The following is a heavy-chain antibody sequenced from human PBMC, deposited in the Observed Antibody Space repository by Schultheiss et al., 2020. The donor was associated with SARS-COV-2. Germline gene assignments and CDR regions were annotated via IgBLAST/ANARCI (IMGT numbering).Heavy chain of an antibody. D-gene: IGHD2-2*01. Sequence: SQTLSLTCAVYGGPFSGYYWSWIRQPPGKGLEWIGEINHSGSTNYNPSLKSRVTISVDTSKNQFSLKLSSVTAADTAVYYCARNFIVVVTAAPTIVGYYYYGMDVWGQGGTVTVSS. CDR2: INHSGST. J-gene: IGHJ6*02. CDR3: ARNFIVVVTAAPTIVGYYYYGMDV. CDR1: GGPFSGYY. V-gene: IGHV4-34*01.